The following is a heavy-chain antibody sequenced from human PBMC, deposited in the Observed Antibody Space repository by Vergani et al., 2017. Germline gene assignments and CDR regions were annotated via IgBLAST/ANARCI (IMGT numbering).Heavy chain of an antibody. D-gene: IGHD3-10*01. V-gene: IGHV3-74*01. CDR2: INSDGSST. CDR3: AREEGRTMVRGVIILDGMDV. Sequence: VQLVESGGGLVQTGGSLRLSCAASGFTFSSYWMHWVRQAPGKGLVWVSRINSDGSSTSYADSVKGRFTISRDNAKNTLYLQMNSLRAEDTAVYYCAREEGRTMVRGVIILDGMDVWGQGTTVTVSS. CDR1: GFTFSSYW. J-gene: IGHJ6*02.